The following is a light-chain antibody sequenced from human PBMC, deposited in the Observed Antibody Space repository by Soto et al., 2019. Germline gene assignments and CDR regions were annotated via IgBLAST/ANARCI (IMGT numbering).Light chain of an antibody. Sequence: DIVMTQSPDSLAVSLGERATINCKSSQSVLYSSNNKNYLAWYQQKPGQPPKLLIYWASTRESGVPDRFSGSGSGTEFTLTISSLQAEDVAVYYCQQYYSTPFTFGPWTKVDIK. CDR2: WAS. CDR1: QSVLYSSNNKNY. J-gene: IGKJ3*01. CDR3: QQYYSTPFT. V-gene: IGKV4-1*01.